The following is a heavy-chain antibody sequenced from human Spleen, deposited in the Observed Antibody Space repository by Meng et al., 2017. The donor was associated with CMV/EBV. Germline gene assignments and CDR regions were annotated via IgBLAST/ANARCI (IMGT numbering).Heavy chain of an antibody. D-gene: IGHD6-13*01. V-gene: IGHV6-1*01. CDR3: ARSGGIAASGWFDP. CDR2: TYYRSKWYN. J-gene: IGHJ5*02. Sequence: LQHPGPGLAKPSQPLSLTCAISGDSVSSNSAAWNWFRQSPSRGLEWLGRTYYRSKWYNDYAVSVKSRITINPDTSKNQFSLQLNSVTPEDTAVYYCARSGGIAASGWFDPWGQGTLVTVSS. CDR1: GDSVSSNSAA.